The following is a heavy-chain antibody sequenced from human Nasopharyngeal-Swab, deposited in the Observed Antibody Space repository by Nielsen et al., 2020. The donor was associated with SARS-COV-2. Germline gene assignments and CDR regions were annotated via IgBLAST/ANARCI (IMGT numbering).Heavy chain of an antibody. CDR1: GFTFSSYS. CDR2: ISSSSSTI. Sequence: GGSLRLSCAASGFTFSSYSMNWVRQAPGKGLEWVSYISSSSSTIYYADSVKGRFTISRDNAKNSLYLQMNSLRAEDTALYYCAKAPGWELLDYFDYWGQGTLVTVSS. CDR3: AKAPGWELLDYFDY. D-gene: IGHD1-26*01. J-gene: IGHJ4*02. V-gene: IGHV3-48*04.